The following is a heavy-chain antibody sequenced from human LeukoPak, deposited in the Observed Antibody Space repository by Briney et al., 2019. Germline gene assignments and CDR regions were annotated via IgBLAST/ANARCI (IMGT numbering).Heavy chain of an antibody. J-gene: IGHJ4*02. CDR3: ARVGHYWDRALDY. CDR2: IYYSGST. Sequence: SETLSLTCTVSGGSISSSSYYWGWIRQPPGKGLEWIGSIYYSGSTYYNPSLKSRVTISVDTSKNQFSLKLSSVTAADTAVYYCARVGHYWDRALDYWGQGTLVTVSS. D-gene: IGHD3-22*01. CDR1: GGSISSSSYY. V-gene: IGHV4-39*01.